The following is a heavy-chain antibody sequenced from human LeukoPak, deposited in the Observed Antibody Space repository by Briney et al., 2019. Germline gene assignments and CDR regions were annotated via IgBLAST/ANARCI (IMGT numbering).Heavy chain of an antibody. CDR2: IYYSGST. D-gene: IGHD4-17*01. CDR1: GGSISGYY. CDR3: ARGHDYGDYPDY. Sequence: SETLSLTCTVSGGSISGYYWSWIRQPPGKGLEWIGYIYYSGSTNYNPSLKSRVTISVDTSKNQFSLKLSSVTAADTAVYYCARGHDYGDYPDYWGQGTLVTVSS. J-gene: IGHJ4*02. V-gene: IGHV4-59*01.